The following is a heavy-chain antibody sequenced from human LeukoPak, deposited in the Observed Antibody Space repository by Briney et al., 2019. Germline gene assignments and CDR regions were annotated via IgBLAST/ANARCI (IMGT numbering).Heavy chain of an antibody. CDR3: ARHYGGGGWR. V-gene: IGHV4-39*01. Sequence: PSETLSLTCTVSGGSISSSSYYWGWIRQPPGKGLEWIGSIYYSGSTYYNPSLKSRVTVSVDTSKNQFSLKLSSVTAADTAVYYCARHYGGGGWRWGQGTLVTVSS. D-gene: IGHD2-15*01. CDR1: GGSISSSSYY. J-gene: IGHJ4*02. CDR2: IYYSGST.